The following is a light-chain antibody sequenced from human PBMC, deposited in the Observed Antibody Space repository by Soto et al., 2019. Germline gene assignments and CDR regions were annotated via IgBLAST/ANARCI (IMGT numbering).Light chain of an antibody. Sequence: EIVLTQSPATLSLSPGERATLSCRASQSVSSYLAWYQQKPGQAPRLLIYDASNRATGIPARFSGSGSGTDFTVTMISLEPEDFPVYYCQQRSKCLPSFAFGPCTKVYIK. CDR2: DAS. CDR3: QQRSKCLPSFA. CDR1: QSVSSY. J-gene: IGKJ3*01. V-gene: IGKV3-11*01.